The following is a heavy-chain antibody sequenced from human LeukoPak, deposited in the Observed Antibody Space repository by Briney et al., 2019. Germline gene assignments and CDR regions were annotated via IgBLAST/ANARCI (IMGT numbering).Heavy chain of an antibody. Sequence: GGSQRLSCAASGLPFSIYGMSWVRQAPGKGLEWVSGISGSGGRTDYADSVKGRFTISRDNSKNTLYLQMNSLRAEDTAVYYCAKDGHYCSGGTCYSSHWGLGTLVSVSS. CDR2: ISGSGGRT. D-gene: IGHD2-15*01. J-gene: IGHJ4*02. CDR3: AKDGHYCSGGTCYSSH. V-gene: IGHV3-23*01. CDR1: GLPFSIYG.